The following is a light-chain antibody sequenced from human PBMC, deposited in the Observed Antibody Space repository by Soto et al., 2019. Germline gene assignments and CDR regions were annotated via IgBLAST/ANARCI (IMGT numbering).Light chain of an antibody. V-gene: IGLV1-47*01. CDR3: ASFRSGTILV. J-gene: IGLJ1*01. CDR2: RNN. Sequence: QSVLTQPPSASGTPGQRVNISCSGSSSNIGSNYVYWYRQFPGTAPKLPIQRNNQRPSGVPARFSGSKSGTSASLAISGLLEDDEADYFCASFRSGTILVFGSGTKLTVL. CDR1: SSNIGSNY.